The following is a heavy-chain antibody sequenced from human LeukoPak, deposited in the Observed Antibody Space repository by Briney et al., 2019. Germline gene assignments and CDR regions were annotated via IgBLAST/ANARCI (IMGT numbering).Heavy chain of an antibody. D-gene: IGHD5-18*01. V-gene: IGHV3-9*03. CDR1: GFTFDDYA. J-gene: IGHJ4*02. Sequence: GGSLILSCAASGFTFDDYAMHWVRQAPGKGLEWVSGISWNSGGIGYADSVKGRFTISRDNAKNSLYLQMNSLRAEDMALYYCAKDSGIQSFDYWGQGTLVTVSS. CDR2: ISWNSGGI. CDR3: AKDSGIQSFDY.